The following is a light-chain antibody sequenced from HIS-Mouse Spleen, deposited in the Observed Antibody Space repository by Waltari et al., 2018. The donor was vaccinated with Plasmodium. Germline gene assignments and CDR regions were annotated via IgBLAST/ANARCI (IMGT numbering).Light chain of an antibody. CDR1: SGHSSYA. Sequence: QLVLTQSPSASASLGASVKLTCTLSSGHSSYAIAWPQQPPEKGPRYLMKLNSDGSHSKGDGIPDRFSGSSSGAERYLTISSLQSEDEADYYCQTWGTGINWVFGGGTKLTVL. CDR2: LNSDGSH. CDR3: QTWGTGINWV. V-gene: IGLV4-69*01. J-gene: IGLJ3*02.